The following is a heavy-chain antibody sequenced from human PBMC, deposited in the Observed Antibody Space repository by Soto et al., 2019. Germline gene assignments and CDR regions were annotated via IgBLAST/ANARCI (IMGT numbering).Heavy chain of an antibody. CDR3: ARGYSSSWYGFDY. CDR1: GGTFSSFA. V-gene: IGHV1-69*13. J-gene: IGHJ4*02. Sequence: SVKVSCKASGGTFSSFAINWVRQAPGQGPEWMGGTIPILGTANYAQRFQGRVTITADESTSTAYMELSSLRSEDTAVYYCARGYSSSWYGFDYWGQGTLVTVSS. CDR2: TIPILGTA. D-gene: IGHD6-13*01.